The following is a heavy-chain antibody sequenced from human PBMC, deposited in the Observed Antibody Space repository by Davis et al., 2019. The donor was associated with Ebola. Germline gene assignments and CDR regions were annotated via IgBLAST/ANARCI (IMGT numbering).Heavy chain of an antibody. Sequence: AASVKVSCKASGSTFSSYPISWVRQAPGQGLDWMGGIIPTFGTPKYAQKFQGRVTITADASTSTAFMELTSLSSEDTALYYCAIYSSGWFYFDYWGQGTLVTVSS. CDR1: GSTFSSYP. D-gene: IGHD6-19*01. CDR2: IIPTFGTP. CDR3: AIYSSGWFYFDY. V-gene: IGHV1-69*13. J-gene: IGHJ4*02.